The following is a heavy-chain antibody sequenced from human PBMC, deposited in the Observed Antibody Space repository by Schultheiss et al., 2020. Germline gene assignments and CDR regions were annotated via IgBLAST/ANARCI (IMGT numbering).Heavy chain of an antibody. D-gene: IGHD3-3*01. CDR1: GGSISSGGYY. Sequence: SETLSLTCTVSGGSISSGGYYWSWIRQHPGKGLEWIGYIYYSGSTYYNPSLKSRVTISVDTSKNQFSLKLSTVTAADTAVYYCARGTIYYYYYYMDVWGKGTTVIV. CDR3: ARGTIYYYYYYMDV. V-gene: IGHV4-31*03. CDR2: IYYSGST. J-gene: IGHJ6*03.